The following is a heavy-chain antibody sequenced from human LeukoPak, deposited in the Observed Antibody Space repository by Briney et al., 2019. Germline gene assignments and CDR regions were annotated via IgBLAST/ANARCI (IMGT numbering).Heavy chain of an antibody. Sequence: SETLSLTCTVSGASISGDGYYWSWVRQPPGKGLEWIGYIYYSGSTYYYPSLESRFTISVDTSKNQFSLKLSSVTAADTAVYYCARVAAATTNPRFAYWGQGTLGTVSS. V-gene: IGHV4-31*03. D-gene: IGHD5-24*01. CDR3: ARVAAATTNPRFAY. CDR1: GASISGDGYY. CDR2: IYYSGST. J-gene: IGHJ4*02.